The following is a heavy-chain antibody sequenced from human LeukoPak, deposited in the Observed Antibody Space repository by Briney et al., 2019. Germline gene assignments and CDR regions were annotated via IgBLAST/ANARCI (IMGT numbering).Heavy chain of an antibody. V-gene: IGHV6-1*01. CDR1: GDSVSSNSAA. CDR2: TYYRSKWYN. D-gene: IGHD3-10*01. Sequence: SQTLSLTCAISGDSVSSNSAAWNWIRQSPSRGLEWLGRTYYRSKWYNDYAVSVKSRITINPDTSKNQVALQLNSVTPEDTAVYYGARGATMVRGVYWFDPWGQGTLVTVSS. J-gene: IGHJ5*02. CDR3: ARGATMVRGVYWFDP.